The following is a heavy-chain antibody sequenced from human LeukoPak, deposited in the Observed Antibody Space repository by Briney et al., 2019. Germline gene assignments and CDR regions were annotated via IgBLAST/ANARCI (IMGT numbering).Heavy chain of an antibody. CDR3: ARGVGVYYDSSGYSDYFDY. Sequence: SETLSLTCTVSGGSISSYYWSWIRQPPGKGLEWIGYIYYSGSTNYNPSLKSRVTISVDTSKNQFSLKLSSVTAADTAVYYCARGVGVYYDSSGYSDYFDYWGQGTLVTVSS. J-gene: IGHJ4*02. D-gene: IGHD3-22*01. CDR2: IYYSGST. CDR1: GGSISSYY. V-gene: IGHV4-59*01.